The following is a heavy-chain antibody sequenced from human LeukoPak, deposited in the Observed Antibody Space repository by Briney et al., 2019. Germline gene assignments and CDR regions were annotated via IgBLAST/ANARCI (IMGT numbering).Heavy chain of an antibody. V-gene: IGHV4-59*01. CDR3: ARDRTGSGH. CDR2: IYYSGST. Sequence: PSETLSLTCTVSGGSISSYYWSWIRQPPGKGLQWIGYIYYSGSTNYNPSLESRVTISVDTSKNQFSLKLSSVTAADTAVYYCARDRTGSGHWGQGTLVTVSS. CDR1: GGSISSYY. J-gene: IGHJ4*02. D-gene: IGHD3-10*01.